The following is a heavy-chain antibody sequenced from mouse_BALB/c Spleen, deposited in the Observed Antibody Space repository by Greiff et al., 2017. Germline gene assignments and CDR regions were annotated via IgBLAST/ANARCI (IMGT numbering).Heavy chain of an antibody. CDR1: GFNIKDTY. CDR3: NARRGYYFDY. V-gene: IGHV14-3*02. Sequence: EVQLQQSGAELVKPGASVKLSCTASGFNIKDTYMHWVKQRPEQGLEWIGRIDPANGNTKYDPKFQGKATITADTSSNTAYLQLSSLTSEDTAVYYCNARRGYYFDYWGQGTTLTVSS. CDR2: IDPANGNT. J-gene: IGHJ2*01.